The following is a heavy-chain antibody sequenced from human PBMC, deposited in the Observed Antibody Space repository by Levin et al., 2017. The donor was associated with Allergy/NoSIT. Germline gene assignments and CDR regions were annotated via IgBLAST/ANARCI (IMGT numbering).Heavy chain of an antibody. D-gene: IGHD6-25*01. CDR1: GFTFGDYA. CDR3: NRDPQRLYGPPRNSFDY. J-gene: IGHJ4*02. CDR2: IRSKAYGGTT. V-gene: IGHV3-49*03. Sequence: GGSLRLSCTASGFTFGDYAMSWFRQAPGKGLEWVGFIRSKAYGGTTEYAASVKGRFTISRDDSKSIAYLQMNSLKTEDTAVYYCNRDPQRLYGPPRNSFDYWGQGTLVTVSS.